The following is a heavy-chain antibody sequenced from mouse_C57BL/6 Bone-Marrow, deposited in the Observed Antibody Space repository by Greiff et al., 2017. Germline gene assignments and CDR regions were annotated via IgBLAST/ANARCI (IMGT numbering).Heavy chain of an antibody. J-gene: IGHJ2*01. Sequence: VQLQQSGAELVKPGASVKLSCKASGYTFTSYWMHWVKQRPGQGLEWIGMIHPNSGSTNYNEKFKSKATLTGDKSSSTAYMQLRSLTSENSEVYYCAREDYGNYVAFLDDWGKGTTLTVAS. CDR2: IHPNSGST. V-gene: IGHV1-64*01. D-gene: IGHD2-1*01. CDR1: GYTFTSYW. CDR3: AREDYGNYVAFLDD.